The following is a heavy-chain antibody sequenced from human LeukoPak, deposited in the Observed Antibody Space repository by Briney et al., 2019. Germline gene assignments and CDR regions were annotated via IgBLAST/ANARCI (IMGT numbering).Heavy chain of an antibody. D-gene: IGHD5-24*01. J-gene: IGHJ4*02. CDR1: GGSMSPYH. Sequence: PSETLSLTCTVSGGSMSPYHWGWIRQPPGKGLEWTGYIYYSGSTNYNPSLNSRVTISVDTSKIQFSLKLSSVTAADTAVYYCSIHKGDGYNRWKHFDYWGQRTLVTVSS. V-gene: IGHV4-59*08. CDR2: IYYSGST. CDR3: SIHKGDGYNRWKHFDY.